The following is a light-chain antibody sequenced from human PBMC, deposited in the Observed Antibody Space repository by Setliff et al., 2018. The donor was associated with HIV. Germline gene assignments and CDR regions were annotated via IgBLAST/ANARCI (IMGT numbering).Light chain of an antibody. CDR2: DVI. Sequence: QSALAQPRSVSGSPGQSVTISCTGTTSDVGGYNFVSWYQHHPGKAPKLMIYDVIKRPSGVPDRFSGSKSGNTASPTISGLQAEDEADYYCSSYRSGNTLVFGTGTKVTVL. V-gene: IGLV2-11*01. CDR1: TSDVGGYNF. J-gene: IGLJ1*01. CDR3: SSYRSGNTLV.